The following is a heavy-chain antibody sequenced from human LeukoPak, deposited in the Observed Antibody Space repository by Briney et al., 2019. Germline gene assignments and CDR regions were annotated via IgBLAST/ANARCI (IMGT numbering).Heavy chain of an antibody. CDR1: GLTFSSSW. CDR3: ARDRPGEQWLAIDY. J-gene: IGHJ4*02. D-gene: IGHD6-19*01. Sequence: GSLRLSCAVSGLTFSSSWMDWVRQAPGKGLEWVASINPDGNKKYSADSVKGRFAISRDNAENSLYLQMNSLRAEDTAVYYCARDRPGEQWLAIDYWGQGTLVTVSS. CDR2: INPDGNKK. V-gene: IGHV3-7*01.